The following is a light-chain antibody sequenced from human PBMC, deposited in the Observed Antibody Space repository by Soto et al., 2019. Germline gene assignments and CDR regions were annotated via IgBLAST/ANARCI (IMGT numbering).Light chain of an antibody. CDR2: GAS. CDR3: QQYNNWGLA. Sequence: IVMTQSPATLSVSPGEGVTLSCRASQNVGTNLAWYQQRPGQAPRLLIYGASTRATGVPASFSGSGSGTEFTPTIKSLQSEDFAVYFCQQYNNWGLAFGGGTKVEI. J-gene: IGKJ4*01. V-gene: IGKV3D-15*01. CDR1: QNVGTN.